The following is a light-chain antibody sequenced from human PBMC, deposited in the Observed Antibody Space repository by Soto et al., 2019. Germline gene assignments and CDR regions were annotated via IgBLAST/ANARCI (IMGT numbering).Light chain of an antibody. Sequence: QSALPQPASVSGSPGQSITISCTGTNSDVGGYNYVSWYQQYPGKAPKLMIYEVSKRPSGVSNRFSGSKSGNTASLSISGLQAEDEADYCCSSFTSSTTQVFGGGTQLTVL. CDR2: EVS. CDR1: NSDVGGYNY. CDR3: SSFTSSTTQV. J-gene: IGLJ2*01. V-gene: IGLV2-14*01.